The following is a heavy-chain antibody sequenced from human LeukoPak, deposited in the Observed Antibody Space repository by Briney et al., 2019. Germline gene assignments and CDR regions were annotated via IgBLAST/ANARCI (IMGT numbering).Heavy chain of an antibody. D-gene: IGHD2-2*01. V-gene: IGHV3-23*01. Sequence: GGSLRLSCVGSGFTFGNYAMNWVRQAPGKGLEWVAAISGRGGDTFYADSVKGRFTFSRDNSKNTMFLQMNSLRAEDTALYYCAGSGGPAFDYWGQGTLVTVSS. CDR2: ISGRGGDT. CDR1: GFTFGNYA. CDR3: AGSGGPAFDY. J-gene: IGHJ4*02.